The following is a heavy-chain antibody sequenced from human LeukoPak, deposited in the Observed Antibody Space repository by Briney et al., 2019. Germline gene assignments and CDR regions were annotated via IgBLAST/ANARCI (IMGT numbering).Heavy chain of an antibody. CDR1: GFTFSSYA. D-gene: IGHD2-2*01. CDR3: AKDRTSVVSAAPDY. Sequence: GGSLRLSCAASGFTFSSYAMSWVRQAPGKGLEWVSVVSGSGGSTSYVDSVKGRFTISRDNSKNTLYLQMNSLRVEDTAVYYCAKDRTSVVSAAPDYWGQGTLVTVSS. V-gene: IGHV3-23*01. J-gene: IGHJ4*02. CDR2: VSGSGGST.